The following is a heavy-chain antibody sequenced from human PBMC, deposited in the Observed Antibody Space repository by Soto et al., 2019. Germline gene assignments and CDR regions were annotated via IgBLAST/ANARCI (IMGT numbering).Heavy chain of an antibody. CDR3: AKEGRGFSTSCSRCYGMDV. CDR1: GFTFSSYG. CDR2: ISHDGSNK. J-gene: IGHJ6*02. D-gene: IGHD2-2*01. Sequence: GGSLRLSCAASGFTFSSYGMHWVRQAPGKGLEWVAAISHDGSNKYYADSVKGRFTISRDSSKNTLYLEMNGLRAEDTAVFYCAKEGRGFSTSCSRCYGMDVWGQGTTVTVSS. V-gene: IGHV3-30*18.